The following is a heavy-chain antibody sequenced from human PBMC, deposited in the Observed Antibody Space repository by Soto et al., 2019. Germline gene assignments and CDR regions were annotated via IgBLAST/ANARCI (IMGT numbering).Heavy chain of an antibody. V-gene: IGHV3-21*01. CDR3: AIFFLSYGDHRDLHSFPTRRSSDL. D-gene: IGHD4-17*01. Sequence: GGSLRLSCISSGFTFRTYTMNCVRQAPGKGLEWVSGIRGFSPYTFYAESVRGRFAISRDNSKNTLYLQMNSLRAADTAVYYYAIFFLSYGDHRDLHSFPTRRSSDL. CDR1: GFTFRTYT. CDR2: IRGFSPYT. J-gene: IGHJ2*01.